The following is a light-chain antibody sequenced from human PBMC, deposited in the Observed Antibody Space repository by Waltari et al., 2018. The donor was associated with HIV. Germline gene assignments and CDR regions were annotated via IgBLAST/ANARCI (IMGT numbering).Light chain of an antibody. CDR1: SSDFGFYTY. J-gene: IGLJ2*01. CDR2: EVT. CDR3: TSYTATDTLI. V-gene: IGLV2-14*01. Sequence: QSALTQPASVSGSPGQSITISCTGTSSDFGFYTYVSWYQHVPGQVPKFIIYEVTSRPSGVSNRFSGSKSGSTASLTISDLQVEDEADYYCTSYTATDTLIFGGGTKVTVL.